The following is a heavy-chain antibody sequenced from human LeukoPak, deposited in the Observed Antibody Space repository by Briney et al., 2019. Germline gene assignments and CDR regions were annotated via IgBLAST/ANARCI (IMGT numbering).Heavy chain of an antibody. D-gene: IGHD2-8*02. CDR2: ISYGGGP. Sequence: PPETLSLTCIVSGGSLSPYYSNWIRQTPERGREWIGYISYGGGPNYNPSLKSRVPISVETSKQHFSLTLSSVTAADTAVYYCARVSSDWWDDKNGVYYYYYYMDVWGKGTTVTVSS. CDR1: GGSLSPYY. V-gene: IGHV4-59*01. J-gene: IGHJ6*03. CDR3: ARVSSDWWDDKNGVYYYYYYMDV.